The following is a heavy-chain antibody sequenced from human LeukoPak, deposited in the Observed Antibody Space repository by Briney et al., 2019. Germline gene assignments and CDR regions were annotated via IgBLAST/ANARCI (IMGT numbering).Heavy chain of an antibody. V-gene: IGHV3-64D*06. CDR2: ISSNGGST. D-gene: IGHD1-26*01. CDR3: VKRASRTVWYFDL. Sequence: SGGSLRLSCSASGFTLSSYAMHWVRQAPGKGLEYVSAISSNGGSTYYADSVKGRFTISRNNSKNTLYLQMSSLRAEDTAVYYCVKRASRTVWYFDLWGRGTLVTVSS. J-gene: IGHJ2*01. CDR1: GFTLSSYA.